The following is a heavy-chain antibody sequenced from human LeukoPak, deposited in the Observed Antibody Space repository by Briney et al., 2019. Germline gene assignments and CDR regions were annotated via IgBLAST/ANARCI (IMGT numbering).Heavy chain of an antibody. D-gene: IGHD2/OR15-2a*01. Sequence: GGSLRLSCAASGFTFSSYSMNWVRQAPGKGLEWVSSISSSSYIYYADSVKGRFTISRDNAKNTLYLQMNSLRAEDTAVYYCARDWFHAIDYWGQGTLVTVSS. CDR1: GFTFSSYS. J-gene: IGHJ4*02. CDR3: ARDWFHAIDY. V-gene: IGHV3-21*06. CDR2: ISSSSYI.